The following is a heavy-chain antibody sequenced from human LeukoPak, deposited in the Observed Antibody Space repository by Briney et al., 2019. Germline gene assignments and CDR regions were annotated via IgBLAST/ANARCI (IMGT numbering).Heavy chain of an antibody. V-gene: IGHV1-46*01. Sequence: ASVKVSCKASGYTFTSYYMHWVRQAPGQGLEWMGIINPSGGSTSYAQKFQGRVTMTRDMSTSTVYMELSSLRSEDTAVYYCARYIIRRFWFGEVTQFDPWGRGTLVTVSS. CDR1: GYTFTSYY. CDR2: INPSGGST. CDR3: ARYIIRRFWFGEVTQFDP. D-gene: IGHD3-10*01. J-gene: IGHJ5*02.